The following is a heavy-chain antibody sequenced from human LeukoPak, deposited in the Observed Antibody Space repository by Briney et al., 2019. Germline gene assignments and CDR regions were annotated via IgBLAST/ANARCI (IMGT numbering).Heavy chain of an antibody. CDR2: ISYNGGST. V-gene: IGHV3-64D*09. D-gene: IGHD3-22*01. CDR1: GFTLSSHA. J-gene: IGHJ4*02. Sequence: GGSLRLSCSASGFTLSSHAMHWVRQAPGKALEYVSAISYNGGSTYYANSVKDRFTISRDNSKNTLYLQMSSLRPEDTAVYFCAKDHYYYDSSGYYYCDYWGQGTLVTVSS. CDR3: AKDHYYYDSSGYYYCDY.